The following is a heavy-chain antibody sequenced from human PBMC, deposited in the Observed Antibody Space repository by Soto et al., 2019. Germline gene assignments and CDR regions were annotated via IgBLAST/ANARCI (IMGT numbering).Heavy chain of an antibody. D-gene: IGHD3-16*01. J-gene: IGHJ4*02. CDR1: GGSISNFH. CDR3: ARDNLAFQGAFDL. Sequence: SETLSLTCNVSGGSISNFHLSWIRQPPGKGLEWIGYIYYSGNYYNPSLTSRVSMSLDNPNNLLLLQMDNLRPEDTAVYYCARDNLAFQGAFDLWGQGTLVTVS. V-gene: IGHV4-59*12. CDR2: IYYSGN.